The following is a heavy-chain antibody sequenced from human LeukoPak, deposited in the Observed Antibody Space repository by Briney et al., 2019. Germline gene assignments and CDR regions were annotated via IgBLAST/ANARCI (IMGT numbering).Heavy chain of an antibody. V-gene: IGHV4-61*05. CDR3: ATEWFGELLVNDY. CDR2: IYSSGTT. J-gene: IGHJ4*02. D-gene: IGHD3-10*01. Sequence: SETLSLTCTVSGGSIRSSYYYWSWIRQPPGKGLEWIGYIYSSGTTNYNPSLKSQITISVDTSKNQFSLKLSSVTAADTAVYYCATEWFGELLVNDYWGQGTLVTVSS. CDR1: GGSIRSSYYY.